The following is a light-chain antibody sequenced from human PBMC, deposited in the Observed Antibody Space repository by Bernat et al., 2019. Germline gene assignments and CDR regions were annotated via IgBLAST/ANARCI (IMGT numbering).Light chain of an antibody. Sequence: DIQMTQSPSTLSVSVGDRVTITCRASQSISSWLAWYQQKPGKAPKRLIYKASSLESGVPSRFSGSGSGTEFTLTISSLQPDDFATYYCQQYNSLWTFGQGTKVEIK. CDR1: QSISSW. J-gene: IGKJ1*01. V-gene: IGKV1-5*03. CDR2: KAS. CDR3: QQYNSLWT.